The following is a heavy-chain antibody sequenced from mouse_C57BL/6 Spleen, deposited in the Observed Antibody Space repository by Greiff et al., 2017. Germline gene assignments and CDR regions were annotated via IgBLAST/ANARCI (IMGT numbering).Heavy chain of an antibody. CDR1: GYTFTSDW. V-gene: IGHV1-69*01. CDR3: ARIDGYYLRDYAMDY. J-gene: IGHJ4*01. Sequence: VQLQQPGAELVMPGASVKLSCKASGYTFTSDWMHWVKQRPGQGLEWIGEIDPSDRYTNYNQKFKSKSTLTVDNSTSTAYMQLSNLTSENSAVYYCARIDGYYLRDYAMDYWGQGTSVTVSS. CDR2: IDPSDRYT. D-gene: IGHD2-3*01.